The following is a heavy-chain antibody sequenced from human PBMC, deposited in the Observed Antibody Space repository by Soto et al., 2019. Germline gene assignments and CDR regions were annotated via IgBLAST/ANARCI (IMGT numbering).Heavy chain of an antibody. CDR1: GFTSRNYG. V-gene: IGHV3-48*01. Sequence: GGSLRLSCAVSGFTSRNYGMNWVRQAPGKGLEWVSYIGIGSSTKYYADSVKGRFTISRDNAKNSLYLQMNSLRAEDTAVYYCARDQLYYNDISGRPLNAFDVWGQGTMVTVSS. J-gene: IGHJ3*01. D-gene: IGHD3-22*01. CDR3: ARDQLYYNDISGRPLNAFDV. CDR2: IGIGSSTK.